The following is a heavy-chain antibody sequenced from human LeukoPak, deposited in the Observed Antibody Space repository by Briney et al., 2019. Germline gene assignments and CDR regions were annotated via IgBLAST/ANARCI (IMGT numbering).Heavy chain of an antibody. J-gene: IGHJ4*02. CDR1: GYTCTGYH. D-gene: IGHD2-2*01. V-gene: IGHV1-2*06. CDR2: INPNSGDT. Sequence: GASVKVSCKASGYTCTGYHMHWVRQAPGQGLEWMGRINPNSGDTNYAQKFQGRVTMTRDTSISTAYMELSRLRSDDTAVYYCARDYCSSTSCLFDYWGQGTLVTVSS. CDR3: ARDYCSSTSCLFDY.